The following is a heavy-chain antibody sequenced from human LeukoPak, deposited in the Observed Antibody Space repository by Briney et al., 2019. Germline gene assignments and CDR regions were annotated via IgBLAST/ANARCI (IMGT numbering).Heavy chain of an antibody. CDR1: GGSISSSSYY. D-gene: IGHD3-10*01. Sequence: TPSETLSLTCTVSGGSISSSSYYWGWIRQPPGKGLEWIGSIYYSGSTYYNPSLKSRVTISVDTSKNQFSLKLSSVTAADTAVYYCARGRRGPKFTYYYGSGSYYPDYWGQGTLVTVSS. CDR3: ARGRRGPKFTYYYGSGSYYPDY. CDR2: IYYSGST. V-gene: IGHV4-39*07. J-gene: IGHJ4*02.